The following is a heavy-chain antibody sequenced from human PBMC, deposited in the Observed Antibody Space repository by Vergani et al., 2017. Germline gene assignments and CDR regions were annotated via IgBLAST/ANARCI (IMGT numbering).Heavy chain of an antibody. CDR2: IYWDDDK. D-gene: IGHD6-19*01. V-gene: IGHV2-5*02. CDR1: GFSLSTSGVG. CDR3: ARSPGIAVAGTGFDY. Sequence: QITLKESGPTLLKPPQTLTLTCTFFGFSLSTSGVGVGWFRRPPGKALEWLALIYWDDDKRYSPSLKSRLTIPKDTSKNQVVFTMTNMDPVDTATYYCARSPGIAVAGTGFDYWGQGTLVTVSS. J-gene: IGHJ4*02.